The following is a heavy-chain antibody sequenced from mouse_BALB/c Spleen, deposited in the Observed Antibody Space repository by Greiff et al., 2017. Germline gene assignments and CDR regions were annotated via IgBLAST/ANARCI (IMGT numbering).Heavy chain of an antibody. J-gene: IGHJ4*01. CDR1: GYSITSGYY. CDR3: APHDGYYEGPPMDY. CDR2: ISYDGSN. V-gene: IGHV3-6*02. Sequence: EVQVVESGPGLVKPSQSLSLTCSVTGYSITSGYYWNWIRQFPGNKLEWMGYISYDGSNNYNPSLKNRISITRDTSKNQFFLKLNSVTTEDTATYYCAPHDGYYEGPPMDYWGQGTSVTVSS. D-gene: IGHD2-3*01.